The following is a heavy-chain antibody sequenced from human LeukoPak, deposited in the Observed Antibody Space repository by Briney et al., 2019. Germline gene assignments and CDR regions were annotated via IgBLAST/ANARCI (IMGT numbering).Heavy chain of an antibody. Sequence: PGGSLRLSCAAPGFTFSANWISWVRRAPGKGLEWVANIKPDGRQKYYVDSVNGRFTISRDNAKNSLYLQMNSLRAEDTAVYYCAKERGTAGECAFDIWGQGTLVTVS. CDR3: AKERGTAGECAFDI. J-gene: IGHJ3*02. D-gene: IGHD3-10*01. V-gene: IGHV3-7*03. CDR1: GFTFSANW. CDR2: IKPDGRQK.